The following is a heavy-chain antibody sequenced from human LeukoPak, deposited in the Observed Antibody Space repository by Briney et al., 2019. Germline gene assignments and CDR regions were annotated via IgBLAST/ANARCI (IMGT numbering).Heavy chain of an antibody. CDR3: ARDVPMYSGSHLYYYMDV. V-gene: IGHV4-59*01. J-gene: IGHJ6*03. CDR2: IYYSGST. D-gene: IGHD1-26*01. CDR1: GFTFSHYN. Sequence: GSLRLSCAASGFTFSHYNMNWVRQVPGKGLEWIGYIYYSGSTNYNPSLKSRVTISVDTSKNQFSLKLSSVTAADTAVYYCARDVPMYSGSHLYYYMDVWGKGTTVTVSS.